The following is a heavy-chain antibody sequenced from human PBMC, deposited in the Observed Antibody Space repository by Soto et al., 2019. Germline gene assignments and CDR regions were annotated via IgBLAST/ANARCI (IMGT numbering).Heavy chain of an antibody. CDR2: ITSNGGNT. J-gene: IGHJ6*02. V-gene: IGHV3-64*01. CDR1: GFTFGSYA. Sequence: EVQLVESGGGLVQPGGSLRLSCAASGFTFGSYAMHWVRQAPGKGLEYVSAITSNGGNTDYASSVKGRFTISRDNSKNTLYLQMGSLRAEDMAVYYCARRIPFGYGMDVWGQGTTVTVSS. D-gene: IGHD2-21*01. CDR3: ARRIPFGYGMDV.